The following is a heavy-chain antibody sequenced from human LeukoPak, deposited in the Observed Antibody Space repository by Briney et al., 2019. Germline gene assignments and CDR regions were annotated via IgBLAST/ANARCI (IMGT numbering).Heavy chain of an antibody. CDR3: ARDPYYYDSSGYYPIDY. V-gene: IGHV1-2*02. CDR2: INPNSGGT. D-gene: IGHD3-22*01. CDR1: GYTFTSYG. J-gene: IGHJ4*02. Sequence: ASVKVSCKASGYTFTSYGISWVRQAPGQGLEWMGWINPNSGGTNYAQKFQGRVTMTRDTSISTAYMELSRLRSDDTAVYYCARDPYYYDSSGYYPIDYWGQGTLVTVSS.